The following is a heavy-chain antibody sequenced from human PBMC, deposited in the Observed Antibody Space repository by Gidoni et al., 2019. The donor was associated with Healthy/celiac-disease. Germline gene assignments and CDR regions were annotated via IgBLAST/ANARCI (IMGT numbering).Heavy chain of an antibody. CDR3: ARTTGWVMVTSYFDY. CDR2: ISWNGGST. D-gene: IGHD5-18*01. V-gene: IGHV3-20*04. J-gene: IGHJ4*02. Sequence: EVQLVESGGGVVRPGGSLRLSCAASGFNFDDYGMSWVRQSPGKGLEWVSGISWNGGSTGYAASVKGRCTISRYNAKNSLYLQMNRLRAEDTALYYCARTTGWVMVTSYFDYWCQGTLVTVSS. CDR1: GFNFDDYG.